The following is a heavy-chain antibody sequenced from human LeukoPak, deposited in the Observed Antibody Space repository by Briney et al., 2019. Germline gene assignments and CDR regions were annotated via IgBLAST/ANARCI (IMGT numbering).Heavy chain of an antibody. J-gene: IGHJ4*02. Sequence: GGSLRLSCAASGFTFSNSSMSWVRQAPGKGLGWVGLIESKTDGGTTDYAATVRGRFTISRADSRNTLYMQMNSRKTEATAVYSCTSPIMIVRGGITTADYIYYWGQRTLVTVSS. D-gene: IGHD3-10*01. V-gene: IGHV3-15*04. CDR1: GFTFSNSS. CDR2: IESKTDGGTT. CDR3: TSPIMIVRGGITTADYIYY.